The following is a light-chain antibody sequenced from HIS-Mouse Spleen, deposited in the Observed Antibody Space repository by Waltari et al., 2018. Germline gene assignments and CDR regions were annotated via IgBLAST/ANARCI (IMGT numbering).Light chain of an antibody. CDR2: EVS. V-gene: IGLV2-8*01. J-gene: IGLJ2*01. CDR1: SSDVGGYNH. Sequence: QSALTQPPSASGSPGQSVTISCTGTSSDVGGYNHVSWYQQHPGKAPKLMVDEVSKRTSGVPARVSGSKSGNTASLTVSGLQAEDEADYYCSSYAGSTVVFGGGTKLTVL. CDR3: SSYAGSTVV.